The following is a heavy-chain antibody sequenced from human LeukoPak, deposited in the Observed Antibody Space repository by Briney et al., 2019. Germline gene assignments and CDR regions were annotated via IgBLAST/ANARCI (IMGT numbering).Heavy chain of an antibody. D-gene: IGHD3-3*01. J-gene: IGHJ5*02. V-gene: IGHV4-4*02. Sequence: TSGTLSLTCAVSGCSISSSNWWSWVRQPPGTGLEWIGEIYHSGSTNYNPSLKSRVTISVDKSKNQFSLKLSSVTAADTAVYYCARREVWSGSNWFDPWGQGTLVTVSS. CDR2: IYHSGST. CDR1: GCSISSSNW. CDR3: ARREVWSGSNWFDP.